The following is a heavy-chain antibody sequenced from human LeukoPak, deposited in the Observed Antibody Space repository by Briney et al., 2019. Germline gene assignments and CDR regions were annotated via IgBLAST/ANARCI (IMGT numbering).Heavy chain of an antibody. D-gene: IGHD3-3*01. J-gene: IGHJ4*02. CDR2: IYYSGST. V-gene: IGHV4-39*01. CDR1: GGSISSSSYY. CDR3: ARGEGPPYYDFWSGYWDYFDY. Sequence: SETLSLTCTVSGGSISSSSYYWGWIRQPPGKGLEWIGSIYYSGSTYYNPSLESRVTISVDTSKNQFSRKLSSVTAADTAVYYCARGEGPPYYDFWSGYWDYFDYWGQGTLVTVSS.